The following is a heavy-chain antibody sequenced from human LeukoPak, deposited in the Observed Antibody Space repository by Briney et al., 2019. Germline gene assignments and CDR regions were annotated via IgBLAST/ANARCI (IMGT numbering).Heavy chain of an antibody. J-gene: IGHJ4*02. D-gene: IGHD5-12*01. CDR1: GGTFSSYA. Sequence: SVKVSCKASGGTFSSYAISWVRQAPGQGLEWMGRIIPILGIANYAQEFQGRVTITADKSTSTAYMELSSLRSEDTAVYYCARVSGYDRGSDYWGQGTLVTVSS. CDR2: IIPILGIA. V-gene: IGHV1-69*04. CDR3: ARVSGYDRGSDY.